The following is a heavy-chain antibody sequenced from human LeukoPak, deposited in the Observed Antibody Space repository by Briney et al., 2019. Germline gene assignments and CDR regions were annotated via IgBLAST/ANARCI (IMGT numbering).Heavy chain of an antibody. V-gene: IGHV3-23*01. D-gene: IGHD3-10*01. CDR1: GFTFAIHA. Sequence: GGSLRLSCAASGFTFAIHAMTWVRQAPGKGLEWVSGISGDGASTHYAESAKCQFTISRDNSQNTLFLQMNSLRVEDTAIYYCAKDSYASGRPLHTFDVWGQGTMVTVSS. CDR2: ISGDGAST. CDR3: AKDSYASGRPLHTFDV. J-gene: IGHJ3*01.